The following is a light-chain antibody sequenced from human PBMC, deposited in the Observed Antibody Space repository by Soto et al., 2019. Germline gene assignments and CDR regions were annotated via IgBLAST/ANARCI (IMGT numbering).Light chain of an antibody. J-gene: IGLJ1*01. V-gene: IGLV1-44*01. Sequence: QSVLTQPPSASGTPGQRITISCSGSSSNIGDNPVNWYQQLPGAAPKLLIYINDQRPSGVPDRFSGSKSGTSASLAISGLQPEDEADYSCAAWDDSLNALFGTGTKVTVL. CDR1: SSNIGDNP. CDR3: AAWDDSLNAL. CDR2: IND.